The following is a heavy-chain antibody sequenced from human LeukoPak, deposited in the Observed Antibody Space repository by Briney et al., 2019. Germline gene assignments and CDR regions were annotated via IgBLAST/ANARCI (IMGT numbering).Heavy chain of an antibody. CDR3: AKDWDQLLYYFDY. D-gene: IGHD2-2*01. Sequence: GGSLRLSCAASGFTFSSYGMSWVRQAPGKGLEWVSAISGSGGTTYYADPVKGRFTISRDNSKNTLYLQMNSLRAEDTAVYYCAKDWDQLLYYFDYWGQGTLVTVSS. V-gene: IGHV3-23*01. CDR2: ISGSGGTT. CDR1: GFTFSSYG. J-gene: IGHJ4*02.